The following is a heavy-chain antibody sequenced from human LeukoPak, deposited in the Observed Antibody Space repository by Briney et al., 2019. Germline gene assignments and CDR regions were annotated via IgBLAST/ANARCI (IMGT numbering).Heavy chain of an antibody. V-gene: IGHV1-69*04. Sequence: ASVKVSCKASGGTFSSYAISWVRQAPGQGLEWMGRIIPILGIANYAQKFQGRVTITADKSTSTAYMELSSLRSEDTAVYYCAWGDYYDSSGPLDYWGQGTLVTVSS. D-gene: IGHD3-22*01. J-gene: IGHJ4*02. CDR3: AWGDYYDSSGPLDY. CDR1: GGTFSSYA. CDR2: IIPILGIA.